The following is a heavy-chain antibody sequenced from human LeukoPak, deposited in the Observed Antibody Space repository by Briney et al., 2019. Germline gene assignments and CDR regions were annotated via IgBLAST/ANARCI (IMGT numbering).Heavy chain of an antibody. V-gene: IGHV4-39*01. Sequence: WETLSLTCTVSGGSISSSRYYWGWIRQPPGKGLEWIGSLYYSGSTHYIPSLKSRVTISVDTSKNQFSLKLTSVTAADTAVYYCANSANYGGNSGFFDYWGQGTLVTVSS. D-gene: IGHD4-23*01. CDR1: GGSISSSRYY. CDR2: LYYSGST. J-gene: IGHJ4*02. CDR3: ANSANYGGNSGFFDY.